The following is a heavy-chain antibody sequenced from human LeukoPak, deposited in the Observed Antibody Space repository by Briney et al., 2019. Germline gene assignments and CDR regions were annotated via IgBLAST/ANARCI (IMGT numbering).Heavy chain of an antibody. Sequence: GGSLRLSCAASGFTFSNFAMSWVRQAPGKGLEWVSAITDSGDGTYYADSVKGRFTISRDNSKNTLYRQMSSLRAEDTAVYYCAKRVPYSSSSVYFDYWGRGTLVTVSS. CDR1: GFTFSNFA. CDR3: AKRVPYSSSSVYFDY. CDR2: ITDSGDGT. D-gene: IGHD6-6*01. V-gene: IGHV3-23*01. J-gene: IGHJ4*02.